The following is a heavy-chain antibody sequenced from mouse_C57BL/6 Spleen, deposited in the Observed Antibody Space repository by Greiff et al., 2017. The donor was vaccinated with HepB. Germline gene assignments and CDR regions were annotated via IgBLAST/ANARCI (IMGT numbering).Heavy chain of an antibody. CDR2: ISYSGST. V-gene: IGHV3-1*01. Sequence: EVKLQESGPGMVKPSQSLSLTCTVTGYSITSGYDWHWIRHFPGNKLEWMGYISYSGSTNYNPSLKSRISITHDTSKNHFFLKLNSVTTEDTATYYCARDSKGGAWFAYWGQGTLVTVSA. CDR3: ARDSKGGAWFAY. CDR1: GYSITSGYD. D-gene: IGHD2-5*01. J-gene: IGHJ3*01.